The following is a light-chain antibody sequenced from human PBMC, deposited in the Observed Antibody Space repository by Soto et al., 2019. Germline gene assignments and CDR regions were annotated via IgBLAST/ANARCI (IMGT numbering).Light chain of an antibody. Sequence: EIVLTQSPATLSLSPGERATLSCRASQSVSSYLAWYQQKPGQAPRLLIYDASKRATVIPARFSGSGSGTDFTLTISSLEPEDFAVYYCQQRGNWPYTFGQGTKVEIK. V-gene: IGKV3-11*01. CDR1: QSVSSY. J-gene: IGKJ2*01. CDR2: DAS. CDR3: QQRGNWPYT.